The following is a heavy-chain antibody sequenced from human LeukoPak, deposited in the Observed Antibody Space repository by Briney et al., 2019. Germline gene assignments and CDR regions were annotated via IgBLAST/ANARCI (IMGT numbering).Heavy chain of an antibody. CDR2: ISSNGGST. Sequence: GGSLRLSCAASGFTFSSYAMHWVRQAPGKGLEYVSAISSNGGSTYYANSVKGRFTISRDNSKNTLYLQMGSLRAEDMAVYYCARDGQRWLQWGAFDIWGQGTMVTVSS. CDR1: GFTFSSYA. D-gene: IGHD5-24*01. CDR3: ARDGQRWLQWGAFDI. V-gene: IGHV3-64*01. J-gene: IGHJ3*02.